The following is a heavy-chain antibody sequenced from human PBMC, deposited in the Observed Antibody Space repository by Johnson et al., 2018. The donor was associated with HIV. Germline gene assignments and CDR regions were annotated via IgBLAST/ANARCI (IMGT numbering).Heavy chain of an antibody. CDR1: GFTFSSYW. J-gene: IGHJ3*02. CDR2: IYSGGST. V-gene: IGHV3-66*01. CDR3: ARSLGVGAFDI. D-gene: IGHD3-10*01. Sequence: EVQLVESGGGLVQPGGSLRLSCAASGFTFSSYWMSWVRQAPGKGLEWVSVIYSGGSTYYADSVKGRFTISRDNSKNTLYLQMNSLRAEDTAVYYCARSLGVGAFDIWGQGTMVTVSS.